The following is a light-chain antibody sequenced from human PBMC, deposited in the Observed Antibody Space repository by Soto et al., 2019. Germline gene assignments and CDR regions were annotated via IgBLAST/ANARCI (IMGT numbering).Light chain of an antibody. J-gene: IGKJ5*01. CDR1: QGISSF. CDR3: QQYDNLTLI. Sequence: DIQWTQSPSSLSASVGNRVTITCRVSQGISSFLNWYQQKPGKAPKILIYDASSLETGVPSRFSGSGSGTDFTLTISSLKNEDFATYYCQQYDNLTLIFGQGTRLEIK. CDR2: DAS. V-gene: IGKV1-33*01.